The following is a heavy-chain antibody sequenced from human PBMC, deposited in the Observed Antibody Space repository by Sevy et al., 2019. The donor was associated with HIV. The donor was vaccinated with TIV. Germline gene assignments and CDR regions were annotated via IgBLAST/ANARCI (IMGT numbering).Heavy chain of an antibody. CDR1: GVSISSHF. CDR2: FYLSGSA. D-gene: IGHD3-10*01. J-gene: IGHJ6*02. Sequence: SETLSLTCSVPGVSISSHFWTWIRQPPGKGLEWIGYFYLSGSANYNPSLKSRVTISGDTSKNQFSLKLTSVTAADTAVYYCAREVHYYSSGFSAGMDVWGQGTTVTVSS. CDR3: AREVHYYSSGFSAGMDV. V-gene: IGHV4-59*11.